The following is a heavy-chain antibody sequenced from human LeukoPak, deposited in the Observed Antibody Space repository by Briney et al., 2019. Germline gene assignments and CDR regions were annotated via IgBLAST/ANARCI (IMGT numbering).Heavy chain of an antibody. CDR3: ARVELDYYDSSGPSNLEARWFDP. CDR1: GGSINSYY. CDR2: IYYSGST. V-gene: IGHV4-59*01. D-gene: IGHD3-22*01. J-gene: IGHJ5*02. Sequence: PSETLSLTCTVSGGSINSYYWSWIRQPPGKGLEWIGYIYYSGSTNYNPSLKSRVTISVDTSKNQFSLKLSSVTAADTAVYYCARVELDYYDSSGPSNLEARWFDPWGQGTLVTVSS.